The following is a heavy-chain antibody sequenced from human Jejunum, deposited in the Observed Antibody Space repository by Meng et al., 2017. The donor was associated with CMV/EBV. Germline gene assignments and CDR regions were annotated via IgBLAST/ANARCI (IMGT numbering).Heavy chain of an antibody. CDR1: GGSISNHY. Sequence: QVRLQGSGPGLVKPSETLSLTCSVSGGSISNHYWSWIRQPAGKGLEWIGRIYFGGSTNYNPSLKSRVTMSVEMSKNQFSMSLYSVTAADTAVYYCARGPGGFGDFNFDSWGQGTLVTVSS. CDR2: IYFGGST. D-gene: IGHD3-10*01. J-gene: IGHJ4*02. CDR3: ARGPGGFGDFNFDS. V-gene: IGHV4-4*07.